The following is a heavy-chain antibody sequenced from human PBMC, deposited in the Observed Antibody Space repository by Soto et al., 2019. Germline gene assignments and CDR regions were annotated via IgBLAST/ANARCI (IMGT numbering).Heavy chain of an antibody. Sequence: PSETLSLTCAVSGGSISSSNWWSWVRQPPGKGLEWIGEIYHSGSTNYNPSLKSRVTISVDKSKNQFSLKLSSVTAADTAVYYCASLTLASSSSILDYWGQGTLVTVSS. CDR1: GGSISSSNW. D-gene: IGHD6-6*01. V-gene: IGHV4-4*02. CDR3: ASLTLASSSSILDY. J-gene: IGHJ4*02. CDR2: IYHSGST.